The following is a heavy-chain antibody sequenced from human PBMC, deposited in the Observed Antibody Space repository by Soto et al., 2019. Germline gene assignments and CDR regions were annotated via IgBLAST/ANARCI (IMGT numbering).Heavy chain of an antibody. CDR3: ARAEDYDFLTGPDYFDY. CDR1: GGSISSYY. J-gene: IGHJ4*02. CDR2: MYNTGST. D-gene: IGHD3-9*01. Sequence: SETLSLTCTVSGGSISSYYWSWIRQPPGKGLEWIGYMYNTGSTIYNPSLKSRVTISVDTSKNQFSLELSSVTAADTAVYYCARAEDYDFLTGPDYFDYWGQGTLVTVSS. V-gene: IGHV4-59*01.